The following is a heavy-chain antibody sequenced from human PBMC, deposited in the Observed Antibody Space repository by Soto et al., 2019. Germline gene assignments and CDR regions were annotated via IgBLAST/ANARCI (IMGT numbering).Heavy chain of an antibody. CDR3: ARGVLPISSTSWFDP. CDR2: ISYDGSNK. J-gene: IGHJ5*02. V-gene: IGHV3-30*03. D-gene: IGHD3-16*01. CDR1: GFTFSSYG. Sequence: GGSLRLSCAASGFTFSSYGMHWVRQAPGKGLEWVAVISYDGSNKYYADSVKGRFTISRDNAKNSLYLQMNSLRAEDTAVYYCARGVLPISSTSWFDPWGQGTLVTVSS.